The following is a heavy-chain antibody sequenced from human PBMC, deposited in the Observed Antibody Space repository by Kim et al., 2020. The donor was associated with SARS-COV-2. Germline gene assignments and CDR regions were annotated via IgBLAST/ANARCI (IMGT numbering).Heavy chain of an antibody. Sequence: SETLSLTCTVSGGSISSYYWSWIRQPPGKGLEWIGYIYYSGSTNYNPSLKSRVTISVDTSKNQFSLKLSSVTAADTAVYYCARWGYSAFDIWGQGTMVTVSS. CDR1: GGSISSYY. V-gene: IGHV4-59*01. CDR3: ARWGYSAFDI. J-gene: IGHJ3*02. CDR2: IYYSGST. D-gene: IGHD3-16*01.